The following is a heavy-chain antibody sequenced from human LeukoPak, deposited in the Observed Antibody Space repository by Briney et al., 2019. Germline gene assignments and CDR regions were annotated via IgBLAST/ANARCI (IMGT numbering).Heavy chain of an antibody. Sequence: GASVKVSCKASGYTFTSYYMHWVRQAPGQGLEWMGIINPSGGSTSYAQKFQGRVTMTRDTSTSTVYMELSSLRSEDTAVYYCAKIPLFWSGYYEGGPFDYWGQGTLVTVSS. D-gene: IGHD3-3*01. J-gene: IGHJ4*02. CDR2: INPSGGST. V-gene: IGHV1-46*01. CDR1: GYTFTSYY. CDR3: AKIPLFWSGYYEGGPFDY.